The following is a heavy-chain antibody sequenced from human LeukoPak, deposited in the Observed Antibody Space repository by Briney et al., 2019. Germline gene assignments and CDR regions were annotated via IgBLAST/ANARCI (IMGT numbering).Heavy chain of an antibody. J-gene: IGHJ4*02. Sequence: TGGSLRLSCAASGFTFDDYAMHWVRQAPGKGLEWVSGISWNSGSIGYADSVKGRFTISRDNAKNSLYLQMNSLRAEDTALYYCAKAARRGYFDYWGQGTLVTVSS. CDR2: ISWNSGSI. V-gene: IGHV3-9*01. CDR3: AKAARRGYFDY. D-gene: IGHD6-6*01. CDR1: GFTFDDYA.